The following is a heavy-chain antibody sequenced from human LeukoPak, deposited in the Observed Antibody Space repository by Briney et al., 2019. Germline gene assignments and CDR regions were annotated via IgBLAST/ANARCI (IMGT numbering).Heavy chain of an antibody. D-gene: IGHD3-16*01. CDR1: GFTFSSYA. CDR3: ARDRSDYIWGRSAGMDV. Sequence: GGSLRLSCEASGFTFSSYAMHWVRQAPGKGLDWMAVISYDGSNKYYADSVKGRFTISRDNSKKTLFLQMISLRDEDRAVYYCARDRSDYIWGRSAGMDVWGKGTTVTVSS. J-gene: IGHJ6*04. CDR2: ISYDGSNK. V-gene: IGHV3-30*03.